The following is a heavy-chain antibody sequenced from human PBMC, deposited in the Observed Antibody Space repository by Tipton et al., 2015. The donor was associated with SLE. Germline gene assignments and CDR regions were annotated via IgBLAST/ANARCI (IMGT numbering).Heavy chain of an antibody. J-gene: IGHJ4*02. V-gene: IGHV4-39*07. CDR2: INHSGST. CDR1: GGSISNSGYY. D-gene: IGHD1-20*01. CDR3: ARARSLITGTTGGTFDY. Sequence: GLVKPSETLSLTCTVSGGSISNSGYYWDWIRQPPGKGLEWIGEINHSGSTNYNPSLKSRVTISVDTSKNQFSLKLSSVTAADTAVYYCARARSLITGTTGGTFDYWGQGTLVTVSS.